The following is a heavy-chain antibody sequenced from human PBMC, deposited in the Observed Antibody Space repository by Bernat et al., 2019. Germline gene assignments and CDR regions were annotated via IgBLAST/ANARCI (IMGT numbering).Heavy chain of an antibody. J-gene: IGHJ4*02. CDR1: GYSISSGYF. CDR3: RRDMHYYGLRSYLGK. Sequence: QVQLQEAGPGLVKPSETLSLTCAVSGYSISSGYFWGWIRQPPGKGLAWIGSIYHSGSTYYNPSLKSRLTISVDTSRNQFSLELSSVTAADTAVYYCRRDMHYYGLRSYLGKWGQGTLVTVSS. CDR2: IYHSGST. D-gene: IGHD3-10*01. V-gene: IGHV4-38-2*02.